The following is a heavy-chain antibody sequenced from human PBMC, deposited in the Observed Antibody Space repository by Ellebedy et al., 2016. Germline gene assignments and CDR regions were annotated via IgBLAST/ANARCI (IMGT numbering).Heavy chain of an antibody. Sequence: GGSLRLXXAASGFTFSNFFMTWVRQAPGKGLEYVAVIWYDGSNSYYVDSVKGRFTISRDNSKDMLYLQMNSLRVEDTAVYYCARALVSSRMSTVTTFDYWGQGTLVTVSS. CDR1: GFTFSNFF. CDR2: IWYDGSNS. V-gene: IGHV3-33*08. D-gene: IGHD4-17*01. CDR3: ARALVSSRMSTVTTFDY. J-gene: IGHJ4*02.